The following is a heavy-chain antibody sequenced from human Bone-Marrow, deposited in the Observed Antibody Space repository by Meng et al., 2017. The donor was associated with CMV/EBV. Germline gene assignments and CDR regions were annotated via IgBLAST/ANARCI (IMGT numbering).Heavy chain of an antibody. V-gene: IGHV1-46*01. J-gene: IGHJ6*02. CDR2: INPSGGST. Sequence: ASVKVSCKASGYTFTSYYMHWVRQAPGQGLEWMGIINPSGGSTSYAQKFQGRVTMTRDTSTSTAYMELSSLRSEDTAVYYCARGGGYCSSTSCYRSAAYYYYGKDVWGQGTTVTVSS. D-gene: IGHD2-2*02. CDR3: ARGGGYCSSTSCYRSAAYYYYGKDV. CDR1: GYTFTSYY.